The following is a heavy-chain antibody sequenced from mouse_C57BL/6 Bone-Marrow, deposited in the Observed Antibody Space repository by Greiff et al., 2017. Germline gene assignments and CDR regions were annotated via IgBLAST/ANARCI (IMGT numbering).Heavy chain of an antibody. J-gene: IGHJ3*01. Sequence: EVQLQQSGAELVRPGASVKLSCTASGFNIKDYYMHWVKQRPEQGLEWIGRIDPEDGDTEYAPKFQGKATMTADTSSNTAYLQLSSLTSEDTAVYYCTLIYDGYYGFAYWGQGTLVTVSA. CDR2: IDPEDGDT. V-gene: IGHV14-1*01. CDR1: GFNIKDYY. CDR3: TLIYDGYYGFAY. D-gene: IGHD2-3*01.